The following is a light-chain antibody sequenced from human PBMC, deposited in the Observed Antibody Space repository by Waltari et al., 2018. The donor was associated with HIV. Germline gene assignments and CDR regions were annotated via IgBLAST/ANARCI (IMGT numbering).Light chain of an antibody. J-gene: IGLJ2*01. V-gene: IGLV3-21*04. CDR1: NIGTKS. CDR3: HVWDTISDHVV. CDR2: YNA. Sequence: SYVLTQSPSVSVAPGKTAKITCVGNNIGTKSVHWYQQKPDQAPVLVIYYNADRPSGIPERFAGSNSGNTATLTSNRVEAGDEADYYCHVWDTISDHVVFGGGSKLTVL.